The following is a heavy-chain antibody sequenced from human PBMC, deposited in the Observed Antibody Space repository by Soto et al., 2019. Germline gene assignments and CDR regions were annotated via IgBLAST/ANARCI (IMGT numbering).Heavy chain of an antibody. J-gene: IGHJ4*02. CDR1: GFTFANSW. CDR2: VTGDGHTI. V-gene: IGHV3-74*01. Sequence: PGGSLRLSCAASGFTFANSWMHWIRQAPGKGPEWVSRVTGDGHTIQYADSVKGRFTDSRDNAKNTLYLQMNSLRAEDTATYYCALTNGGSREFDYWGQGTLVTVSS. CDR3: ALTNGGSREFDY. D-gene: IGHD3-10*01.